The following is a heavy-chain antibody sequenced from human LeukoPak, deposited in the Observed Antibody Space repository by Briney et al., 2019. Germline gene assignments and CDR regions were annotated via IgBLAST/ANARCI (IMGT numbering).Heavy chain of an antibody. V-gene: IGHV4-39*02. D-gene: IGHD3-10*01. CDR3: ARLVLSYGNAFDH. Sequence: PSETLSLTCTVSGGSISSSSYYWGWIRQPPGKGLEWIGSINYNGNTYYASSLKSRVTISVDTSKNHFSLRLSSVTAADTAVYYCARLVLSYGNAFDHWGQGTLVT. CDR1: GGSISSSSYY. CDR2: INYNGNT. J-gene: IGHJ4*02.